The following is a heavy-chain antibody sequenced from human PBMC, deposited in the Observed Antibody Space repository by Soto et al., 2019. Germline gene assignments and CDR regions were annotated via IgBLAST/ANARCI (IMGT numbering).Heavy chain of an antibody. D-gene: IGHD6-6*01. Sequence: QVQLVQSGAEVKKPGSSVKVSCKASGGTFSSYAISLVRQAPGQGLEWMGGIIPSFGTANYAQKFQGRVTITADESTSTAYMELSSLRSEDTAVYYCARGPISPNSSSSGCTSWGQGTLVTVSS. CDR3: ARGPISPNSSSSGCTS. J-gene: IGHJ5*02. V-gene: IGHV1-69*12. CDR2: IIPSFGTA. CDR1: GGTFSSYA.